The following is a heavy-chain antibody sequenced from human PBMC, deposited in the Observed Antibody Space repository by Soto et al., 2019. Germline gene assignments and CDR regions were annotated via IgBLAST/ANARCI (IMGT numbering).Heavy chain of an antibody. J-gene: IGHJ4*02. CDR2: INPNSGGT. V-gene: IGHV1-2*02. D-gene: IGHD5-18*01. Sequence: ALVKVSCKASGYTFTGYYMHWVRQAPGQGLEWMGWINPNSGGTNYAQKFQGRVTMTRDTSISTAYMELSRLRSDDTAVYYCASTPPPDTDHYYFDYWGQGTLVTVSS. CDR3: ASTPPPDTDHYYFDY. CDR1: GYTFTGYY.